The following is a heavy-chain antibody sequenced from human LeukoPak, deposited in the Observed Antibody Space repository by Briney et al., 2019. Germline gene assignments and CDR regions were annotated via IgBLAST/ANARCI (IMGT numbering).Heavy chain of an antibody. V-gene: IGHV1-69*04. Sequence: SVKVSCKASGGTFSSYAISWVRQAPGQGLEWMGRIIPIFGIANHAQKFQGRVTITADKSTSTAYMELSSLRSEDTAVYYCASQGVDYYDSSRNAFDIWGQGTMVTVSS. CDR3: ASQGVDYYDSSRNAFDI. CDR2: IIPIFGIA. D-gene: IGHD3-22*01. CDR1: GGTFSSYA. J-gene: IGHJ3*02.